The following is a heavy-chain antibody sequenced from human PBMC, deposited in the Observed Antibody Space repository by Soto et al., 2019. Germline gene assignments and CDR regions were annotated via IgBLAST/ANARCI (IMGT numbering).Heavy chain of an antibody. V-gene: IGHV3-15*01. CDR2: IKSNTDGGTT. CDR3: STGAAGGVYVFDV. CDR1: GFTFSNAW. Sequence: EVQLVESGGGLVKPGGSLRLSCVASGFTFSNAWMSWVRQAPGKGLEWVGRIKSNTDGGTTDYAAPVKGRFTISRDESKNKLYLQMNSLKTEEIAVYYGSTGAAGGVYVFDVWGQGTMVTVSS. D-gene: IGHD6-25*01. J-gene: IGHJ3*01.